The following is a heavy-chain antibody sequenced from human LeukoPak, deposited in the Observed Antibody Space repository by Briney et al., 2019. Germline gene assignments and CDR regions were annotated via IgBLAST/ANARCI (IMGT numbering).Heavy chain of an antibody. CDR3: ARDGIAVFGVITGNYYYMDV. D-gene: IGHD3-3*01. CDR2: ISHSGGT. V-gene: IGHV4-34*01. Sequence: SETLSLTCAVHGGSFSDYSWSWIRQPPGKGLEWIGEISHSGGTNYNPSPKSRVTMSVDTSNNQFSLKLKSVTAADTAVYYCARDGIAVFGVITGNYYYMDVWGNGTTVTVSS. CDR1: GGSFSDYS. J-gene: IGHJ6*03.